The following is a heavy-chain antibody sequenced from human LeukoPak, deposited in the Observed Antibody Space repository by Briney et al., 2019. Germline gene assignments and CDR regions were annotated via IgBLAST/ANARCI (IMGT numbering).Heavy chain of an antibody. CDR1: GFTFSSYE. Sequence: GGSLRLSCAASGFTFSSYEMNWVRQAPGKGLEWVSYISSSVSTIYYADSVKGRFTISRDNAKNSLYLQMNSLRAEDTAVYYCARDSRGLWFGEFLPDYFDYWGQGTLVTVSS. CDR2: ISSSVSTI. D-gene: IGHD3-10*01. CDR3: ARDSRGLWFGEFLPDYFDY. V-gene: IGHV3-48*03. J-gene: IGHJ4*02.